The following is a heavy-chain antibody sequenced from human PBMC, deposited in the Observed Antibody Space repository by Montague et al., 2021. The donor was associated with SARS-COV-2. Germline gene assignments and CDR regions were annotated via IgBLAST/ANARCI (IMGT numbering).Heavy chain of an antibody. CDR1: GGSFGDDH. J-gene: IGHJ4*02. CDR3: ARGHLSVSMIVVVFTSASYYFDY. Sequence: SETLSLTCGVYGGSFGDDHWSWIRQPPGKGLEWIGDIKQSGSTNHNPSLESRVTISVDTSKNQFSLKLTSVTAADTAVYFCARGHLSVSMIVVVFTSASYYFDYWGQGAQVTVSS. D-gene: IGHD3-22*01. V-gene: IGHV4-34*01. CDR2: IKQSGST.